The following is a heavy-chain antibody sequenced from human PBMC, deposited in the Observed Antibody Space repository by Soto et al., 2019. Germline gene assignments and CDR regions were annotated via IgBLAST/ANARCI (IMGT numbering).Heavy chain of an antibody. Sequence: GGSLRLSCAASGFTFSSYSMNWVRQAPGKGLEWVSSISSSSSYIYYADSVKGRFTISRDSAKNSLYLQMNSLSAEDTAVYYCARDSTATLNFDYWGQGTLVTVSS. J-gene: IGHJ4*02. D-gene: IGHD1-26*01. CDR3: ARDSTATLNFDY. V-gene: IGHV3-21*01. CDR2: ISSSSSYI. CDR1: GFTFSSYS.